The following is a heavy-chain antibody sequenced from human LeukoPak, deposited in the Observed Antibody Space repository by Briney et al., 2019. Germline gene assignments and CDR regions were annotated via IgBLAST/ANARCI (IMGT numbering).Heavy chain of an antibody. V-gene: IGHV6-1*01. CDR3: AGATRGDTTKSFDL. Sequence: SQTLSLTCAISGDSFSSNSVAWYWIRQSPSRGLEWLGRTYYRSKLYYDYAVYVKSLITIYPDTSKNQFSLQLNSVTPEDTAVYYCAGATRGDTTKSFDLWGRGTLVTVSS. CDR1: GDSFSSNSVA. J-gene: IGHJ2*01. CDR2: TYYRSKLYY. D-gene: IGHD5-18*01.